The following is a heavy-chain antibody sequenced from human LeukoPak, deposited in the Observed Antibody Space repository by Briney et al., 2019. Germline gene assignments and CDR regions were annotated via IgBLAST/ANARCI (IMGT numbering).Heavy chain of an antibody. V-gene: IGHV4-38-2*02. CDR3: GSQKEWSLTEYHFDY. CDR1: GYSLSSGYY. Sequence: PSETLSLTCTVSGYSLSSGYYCGWFRQPPGKGLAWFGSFYHSGRTYYNPSLKSRVTISMDKSKNQFSLKLTAVTAADTAVYYCGSQKEWSLTEYHFDYWGQGTLVTVSS. J-gene: IGHJ4*02. CDR2: FYHSGRT. D-gene: IGHD3-3*01.